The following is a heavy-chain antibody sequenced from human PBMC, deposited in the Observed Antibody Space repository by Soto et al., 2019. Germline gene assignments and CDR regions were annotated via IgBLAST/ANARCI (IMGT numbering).Heavy chain of an antibody. J-gene: IGHJ5*02. Sequence: ASVEVSCKASGYTFTNYSISWVRQAPGQGLEWMGWISAYNGHTKYPEKLQGRVTMTTDTSTTTAYMDLRSLRSDDTAVYYCARDSTNDYGDYWLDTWGQGTLVTVSS. CDR2: ISAYNGHT. V-gene: IGHV1-18*01. CDR3: ARDSTNDYGDYWLDT. D-gene: IGHD4-17*01. CDR1: GYTFTNYS.